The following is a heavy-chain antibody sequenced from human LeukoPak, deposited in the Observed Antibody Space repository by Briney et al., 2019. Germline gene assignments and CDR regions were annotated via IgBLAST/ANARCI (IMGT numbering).Heavy chain of an antibody. V-gene: IGHV1-18*01. CDR3: AIEYSSSPIDY. CDR1: GYTFTSYG. J-gene: IGHJ4*02. Sequence: ASVKVSCKASGYTFTSYGISWVRRAPGQGLEWMGWISAYNGNTNYAQKFQGRVTITTDESTSTAYMELSSLRSEDTAVYYCAIEYSSSPIDYWGQGTLVTVSS. CDR2: ISAYNGNT. D-gene: IGHD6-13*01.